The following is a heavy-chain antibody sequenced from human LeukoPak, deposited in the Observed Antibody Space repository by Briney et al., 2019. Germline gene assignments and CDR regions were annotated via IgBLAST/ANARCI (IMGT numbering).Heavy chain of an antibody. CDR3: AVVGATGY. V-gene: IGHV3-30-3*01. D-gene: IGHD1-26*01. CDR2: ISYDGSNK. CDR1: GFTFSSYA. Sequence: GGSLRLSCAASGFTFSSYAMHWVHQAPGKGLEWVAVISYDGSNKYYADSVKGRFTISRDNSKYTLYLQMNSLRAEDTAVYYCAVVGATGYWGQGTLVTVSS. J-gene: IGHJ4*02.